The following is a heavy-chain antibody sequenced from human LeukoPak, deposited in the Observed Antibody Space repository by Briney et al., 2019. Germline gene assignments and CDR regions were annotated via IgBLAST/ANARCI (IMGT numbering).Heavy chain of an antibody. CDR1: GLTFDDYA. Sequence: GGSLRLSCAASGLTFDDYAMHWVRQAPGKGLEWVSGISWNSGSIGYADSVKGRFTISRDNAKNSLYLQMNSLRAEDTAVYYCARDIVSHWGQGTLVTVSS. CDR2: ISWNSGSI. J-gene: IGHJ4*02. CDR3: ARDIVSH. D-gene: IGHD5/OR15-5a*01. V-gene: IGHV3-9*01.